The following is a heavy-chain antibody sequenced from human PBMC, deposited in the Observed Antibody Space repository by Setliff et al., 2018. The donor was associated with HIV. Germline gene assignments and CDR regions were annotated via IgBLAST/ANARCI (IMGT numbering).Heavy chain of an antibody. D-gene: IGHD2-2*01. J-gene: IGHJ5*02. CDR1: GHTPRHYG. V-gene: IGHV1-69*13. CDR2: LIPVFGEP. Sequence: GASVKVSCKASGHTPRHYGINWVRQAPGQGLEWVGSLIPVFGEPHYAPRFQGRVTITADDSTNTGYMELTNLRSDDTAVYYCVRGHCNSDKCWYTWFDPWGQGTLVTVSS. CDR3: VRGHCNSDKCWYTWFDP.